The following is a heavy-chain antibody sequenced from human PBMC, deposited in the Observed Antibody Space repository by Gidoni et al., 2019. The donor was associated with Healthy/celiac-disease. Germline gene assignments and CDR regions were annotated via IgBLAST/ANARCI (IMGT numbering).Heavy chain of an antibody. Sequence: QVQLLQSGAEVKKPGSSEKVSCKASGGPFIRYAISWVRQPPGQGLEWMGGIIPIFGTANYAKKCQGRGKITADESTSTAYMELSSLRSEDTAVYYCARGSDSGSYLFDYWGQGTLVTVSS. V-gene: IGHV1-69*01. CDR1: GGPFIRYA. CDR3: ARGSDSGSYLFDY. D-gene: IGHD1-26*01. J-gene: IGHJ4*02. CDR2: IIPIFGTA.